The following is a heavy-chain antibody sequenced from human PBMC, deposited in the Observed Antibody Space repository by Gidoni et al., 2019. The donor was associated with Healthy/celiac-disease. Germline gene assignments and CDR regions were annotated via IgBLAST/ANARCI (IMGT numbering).Heavy chain of an antibody. CDR1: GYPFTSYG. Sequence: QVQPVQSGAEVKKPGASVKVTCKDSGYPFTSYGISWVRQAPGQGLEWMGWIRAYNGNTNYAQKLQGRVTMTTDTSTSTAYMELRSLRSDDTAVYYCARDEEEGDATVTVDYWGQGTLVTVSS. D-gene: IGHD4-17*01. CDR2: IRAYNGNT. CDR3: ARDEEEGDATVTVDY. V-gene: IGHV1-18*01. J-gene: IGHJ4*02.